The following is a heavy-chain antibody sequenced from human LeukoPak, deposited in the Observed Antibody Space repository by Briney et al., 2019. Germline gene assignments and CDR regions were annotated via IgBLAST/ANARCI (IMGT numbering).Heavy chain of an antibody. V-gene: IGHV4-30-4*08. J-gene: IGHJ4*02. Sequence: PSETLSLTCTVSGGSINNGDNYWSWIRQPPGKGLEWLGFVYYRGTAYYGSSLKSRLTISIDTSQNQFSLRLTSVTAADTAVYYCARIQGNGAYGWDYFDYWGRGTLVAVSS. CDR1: GGSINNGDNY. D-gene: IGHD3-10*01. CDR2: VYYRGTA. CDR3: ARIQGNGAYGWDYFDY.